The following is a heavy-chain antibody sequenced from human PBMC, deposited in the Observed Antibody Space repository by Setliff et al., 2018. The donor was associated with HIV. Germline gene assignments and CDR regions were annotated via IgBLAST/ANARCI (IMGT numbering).Heavy chain of an antibody. CDR2: IYIGST. J-gene: IGHJ4*02. V-gene: IGHV4-4*08. Sequence: PSETLSLTCTVSGGSISSYYWSWIRQPPGKGLEWIGHIYIGSTNYNPSLKSRVTISADTSKNQFSLKLSSVTAADTAVYYCARAREGWKPFAFDYWGQGTLVTVSS. CDR1: GGSISSYY. D-gene: IGHD1-1*01. CDR3: ARAREGWKPFAFDY.